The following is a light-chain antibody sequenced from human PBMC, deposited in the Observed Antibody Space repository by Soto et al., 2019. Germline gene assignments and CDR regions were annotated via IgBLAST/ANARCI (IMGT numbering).Light chain of an antibody. Sequence: EIVLTQSPATLSLSPGERATLSCRASQSVSSYLAWYQQKPGQAPRLLIYDASNRATGIPARFSGSGSGTDFTLTISRLEPADFAFYYCQQRSNWPPLTFGGGTKVEIK. CDR2: DAS. J-gene: IGKJ4*01. CDR1: QSVSSY. CDR3: QQRSNWPPLT. V-gene: IGKV3-11*01.